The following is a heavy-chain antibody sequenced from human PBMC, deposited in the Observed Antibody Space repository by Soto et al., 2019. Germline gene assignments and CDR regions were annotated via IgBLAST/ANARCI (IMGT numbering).Heavy chain of an antibody. J-gene: IGHJ6*03. CDR3: ARGAPSLSTPYYSCYDMDV. CDR1: GYTFTSYG. CDR2: ISAYNGNT. Sequence: ASVKVSCKASGYTFTSYGISWVRQAPGQGLEWMGWISAYNGNTNYAQKLQGRVTMTTDTSTSTAYMELRSLRSDDTAVYYCARGAPSLSTPYYSCYDMDVWGKGTTVTVSS. V-gene: IGHV1-18*01.